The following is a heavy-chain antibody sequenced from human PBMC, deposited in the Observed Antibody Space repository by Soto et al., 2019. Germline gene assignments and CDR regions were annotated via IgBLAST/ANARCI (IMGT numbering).Heavy chain of an antibody. Sequence: GESLKISCKGSGYSLTSYWIAWVRQMPGKGLEWMGIIYPGDSDTRYSPSFQGQVTISADKSISPAYLQWSSLKASDTAMYYCARPREAGKYYYGVDVWGQGTTVTVSS. D-gene: IGHD6-19*01. CDR2: IYPGDSDT. V-gene: IGHV5-51*01. CDR3: ARPREAGKYYYGVDV. CDR1: GYSLTSYW. J-gene: IGHJ6*02.